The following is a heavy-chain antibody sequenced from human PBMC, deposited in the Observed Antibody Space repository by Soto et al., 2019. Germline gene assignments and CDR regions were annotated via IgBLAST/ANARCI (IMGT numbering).Heavy chain of an antibody. J-gene: IGHJ4*02. Sequence: SETLSLTCTVSGGSISSYYWSWIRQPPGGGLEWIGYIYYSGSTNYNPSLKSRVTISVDTSTNRFSLRLSSVTAADTAMYYCARLTYYDSTGYFDYWGQGTLGTVSA. V-gene: IGHV4-59*01. CDR3: ARLTYYDSTGYFDY. CDR1: GGSISSYY. D-gene: IGHD3-22*01. CDR2: IYYSGST.